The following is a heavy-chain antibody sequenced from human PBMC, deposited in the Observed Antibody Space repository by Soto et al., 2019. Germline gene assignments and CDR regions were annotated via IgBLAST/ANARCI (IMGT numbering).Heavy chain of an antibody. CDR2: ISSNGVGT. J-gene: IGHJ6*03. CDR3: ARREQSDYYYMDV. D-gene: IGHD6-19*01. Sequence: EVQLVESGGGLVQPGGSLRLSCAASGFTFSNYAMDWVRQAPGKVLEYVSGISSNGVGTYYANSVKDRFTISRDNSKNTLYLQMGRLRAEDMAEYYCARREQSDYYYMDVWGKGTSVTVSS. CDR1: GFTFSNYA. V-gene: IGHV3-64*01.